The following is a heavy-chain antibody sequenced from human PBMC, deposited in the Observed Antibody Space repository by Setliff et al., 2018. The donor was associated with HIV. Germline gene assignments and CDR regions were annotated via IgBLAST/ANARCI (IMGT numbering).Heavy chain of an antibody. CDR3: ARYRSKLDWFDP. CDR2: IYHSGST. V-gene: IGHV4-30-2*01. D-gene: IGHD1-26*01. Sequence: LSLTCAVSGGSISSGGYSWSWIRQPPGKGLEWIGYIYHSGSTYYNPSLKSRVTISVDTSKNQFSLRLSSVTAADTAVYYCARYRSKLDWFDPWGQGILVTVSS. CDR1: GGSISSGGYS. J-gene: IGHJ5*02.